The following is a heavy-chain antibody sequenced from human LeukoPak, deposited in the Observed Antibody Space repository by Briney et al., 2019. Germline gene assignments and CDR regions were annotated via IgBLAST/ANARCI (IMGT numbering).Heavy chain of an antibody. CDR3: AKDPHDSSSWPNNWFDP. D-gene: IGHD6-13*01. CDR2: ISYDGSNK. Sequence: PGGSLRLSCAASGFTFSSYGMHWVRQAPGKGLEWVAVISYDGSNKYYADSVKGRFTISRDNSKNTLYLQMNSLRAEDTAVYYCAKDPHDSSSWPNNWFDPWGKGTTVTVSS. CDR1: GFTFSSYG. J-gene: IGHJ5*01. V-gene: IGHV3-30*18.